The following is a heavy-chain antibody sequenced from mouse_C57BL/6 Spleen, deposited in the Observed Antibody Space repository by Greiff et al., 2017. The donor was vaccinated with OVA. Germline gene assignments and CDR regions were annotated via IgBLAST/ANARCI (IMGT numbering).Heavy chain of an antibody. CDR3: ARGGLTGTWVDY. D-gene: IGHD4-1*01. CDR2: IYPSDSET. J-gene: IGHJ2*01. CDR1: GYTFTSYW. Sequence: QVQLQQPGAELVRPGSSVKLSCKASGYTFTSYWMDWVKQRPGQGLEWIGNIYPSDSETHYNQKFKDKATLTVDKSSSTAYMQLSSLTSEDSAVDYCARGGLTGTWVDYWGQGTTLTVSS. V-gene: IGHV1-61*01.